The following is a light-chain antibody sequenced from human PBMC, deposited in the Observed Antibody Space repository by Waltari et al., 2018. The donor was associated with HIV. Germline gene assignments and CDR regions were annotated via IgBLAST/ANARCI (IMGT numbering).Light chain of an antibody. CDR3: QVWDSSTSYV. Sequence: SYELTQPPSVSVSPGQTASITCSGDKLGDKYACWYQQKPGQSPVLFIYQDSKRPSGIPERFSGSNSGNTVTLTLSGTQAMDDADYYFQVWDSSTSYVFVSGSKVTVL. CDR1: KLGDKY. V-gene: IGLV3-1*01. J-gene: IGLJ1*01. CDR2: QDS.